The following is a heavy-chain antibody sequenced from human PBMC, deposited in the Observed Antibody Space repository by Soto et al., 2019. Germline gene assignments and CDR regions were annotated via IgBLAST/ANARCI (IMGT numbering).Heavy chain of an antibody. V-gene: IGHV1-18*04. J-gene: IGHJ4*02. D-gene: IGHD6-19*01. CDR1: DYTFTDYG. CDR2: ISGYNGNT. CDR3: ARARGIAVADDY. Sequence: QVQLVQSGAEVKNPGASVRVSCKTADYTFTDYGVTWVRQAPGEGLEWMAWISGYNGNTNYAQKLQGRVTMTTDTSTSTAYMELRGLRYNDTAVYFCARARGIAVADDYWGQGRLVTDS.